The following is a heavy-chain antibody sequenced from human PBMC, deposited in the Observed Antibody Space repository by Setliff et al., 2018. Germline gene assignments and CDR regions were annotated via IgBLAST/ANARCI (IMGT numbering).Heavy chain of an antibody. CDR3: ARDLGHGGDSDY. J-gene: IGHJ4*02. CDR2: IGHTGSI. Sequence: PSETLSLTCAVYGGSFSGYYWGWILQPPGKGLEWVGNIGHTGSINYNPSLKSRLTISRDTSKNQVSLKLNSVTATDTAVYYCARDLGHGGDSDYWGQGILVTVSS. D-gene: IGHD2-21*02. CDR1: GGSFSGYY. V-gene: IGHV4-34*01.